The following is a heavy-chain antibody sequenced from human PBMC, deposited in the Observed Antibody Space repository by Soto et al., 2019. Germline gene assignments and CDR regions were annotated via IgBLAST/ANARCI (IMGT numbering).Heavy chain of an antibody. CDR1: GGSISRGYYY. CDR2: IYYSGST. CDR3: ARVDSSGYQPFDY. J-gene: IGHJ4*02. D-gene: IGHD3-22*01. Sequence: SETLSLTCTVSGGSISRGYYYLSWIRQPPGKGLEWIGYIYYSGSTYYNPSLKSRVTISVDTSKNQFSLKLSSVTAADTAVYYCARVDSSGYQPFDYWGQGTLVTVSS. V-gene: IGHV4-30-4*01.